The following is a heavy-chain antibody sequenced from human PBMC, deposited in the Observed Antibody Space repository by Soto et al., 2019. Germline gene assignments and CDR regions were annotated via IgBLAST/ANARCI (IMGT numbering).Heavy chain of an antibody. CDR3: TRLISAAQDY. D-gene: IGHD3-10*01. Sequence: EVLLVESGGGVVQPGGSLKLSCAASGFVFKDSSIHWVRQASGKGLEWVGRIRDRAYNYATAYTGSVKGRFTVSRDDSNNTAYLQMDSLKTEDTAIYYCTRLISAAQDYWGQGTLVTVSS. CDR2: IRDRAYNYAT. V-gene: IGHV3-73*01. CDR1: GFVFKDSS. J-gene: IGHJ4*02.